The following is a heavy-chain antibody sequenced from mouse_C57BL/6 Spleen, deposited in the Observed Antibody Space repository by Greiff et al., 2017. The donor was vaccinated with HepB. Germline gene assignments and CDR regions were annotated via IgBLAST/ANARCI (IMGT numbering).Heavy chain of an antibody. D-gene: IGHD1-1*01. V-gene: IGHV1-64*01. CDR2: IHPNSGST. Sequence: VQLQQPVAELVKPGASVKLSCKAPVYTFSSYWMHWVKQRPVQGLEWIGMIHPNSGSTNYNEKFKSKATLTVDKSSSTAYMQLSSLTSEDSAVYYCARGATVVARAYYYAMDYWGQGTSVTVSS. J-gene: IGHJ4*01. CDR1: VYTFSSYW. CDR3: ARGATVVARAYYYAMDY.